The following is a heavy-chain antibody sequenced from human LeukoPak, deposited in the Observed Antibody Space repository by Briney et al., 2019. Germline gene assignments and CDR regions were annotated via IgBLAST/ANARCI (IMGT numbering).Heavy chain of an antibody. J-gene: IGHJ4*02. CDR3: AKVAYDILTGYSYYFDY. V-gene: IGHV3-9*01. CDR1: GFTFDDYA. Sequence: GGSLRLSCAASGFTFDDYAMHWVRQAPGKGLEWVSGISWNSGSIGYADSVKGRFTISRDNAKNSLYLQMNSLRAEDTALYYCAKVAYDILTGYSYYFDYWGQGTLSPSPQ. CDR2: ISWNSGSI. D-gene: IGHD3-9*01.